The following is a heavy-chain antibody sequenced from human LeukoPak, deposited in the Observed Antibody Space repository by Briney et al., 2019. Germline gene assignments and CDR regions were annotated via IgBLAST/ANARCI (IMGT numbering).Heavy chain of an antibody. CDR2: INHSGST. CDR1: GGSFSDYY. V-gene: IGHV4-34*01. Sequence: SETLSLTCAVYGGSFSDYYWSWIRQPPGKGLEWIGEINHSGSTNYNPSLKSRVTISVDTSKNQFSLKLSTVTAADTAVYYCARFNRVRYSSSWENDAFDIWGQGTMVTVSS. D-gene: IGHD6-13*01. CDR3: ARFNRVRYSSSWENDAFDI. J-gene: IGHJ3*02.